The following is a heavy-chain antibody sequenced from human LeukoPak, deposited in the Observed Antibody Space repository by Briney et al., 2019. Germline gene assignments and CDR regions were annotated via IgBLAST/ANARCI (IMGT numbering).Heavy chain of an antibody. Sequence: SETLSLTCAVYGGSFSGYYWSWIRQPPGKGLEWIGEINHSGSTNYNPSLKSRVTISVDTSKNQFSLKLSSVTAADTAVYYCARGLVQRYCSSTSCYIFDYWGQGTLVTVSS. V-gene: IGHV4-34*01. CDR1: GGSFSGYY. CDR3: ARGLVQRYCSSTSCYIFDY. CDR2: INHSGST. D-gene: IGHD2-2*02. J-gene: IGHJ4*02.